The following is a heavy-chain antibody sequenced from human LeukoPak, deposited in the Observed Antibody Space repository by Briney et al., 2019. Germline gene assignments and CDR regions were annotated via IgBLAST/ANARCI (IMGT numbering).Heavy chain of an antibody. Sequence: SETLSLTCTVSGGSISSGGYYWSWIRQPPGKGLEWIGYIYHSGSTYYNPSLKSRVTISVDRSKNQFSLKLSSVTAADTAVYYCAREENDDDAFDIWGQGTMVTVSS. J-gene: IGHJ3*02. D-gene: IGHD1-1*01. V-gene: IGHV4-30-2*01. CDR3: AREENDDDAFDI. CDR1: GGSISSGGYY. CDR2: IYHSGST.